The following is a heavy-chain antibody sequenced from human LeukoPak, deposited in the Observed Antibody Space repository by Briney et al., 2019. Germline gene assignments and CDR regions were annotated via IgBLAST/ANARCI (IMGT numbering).Heavy chain of an antibody. CDR2: ISGSGTST. D-gene: IGHD5-24*01. Sequence: PGGSLGLSCAASGFTYSSYAMSWVRQAPGKGLEWVSGISGSGTSTYYADSVKGRFTTSRDSSKNTVFLQMNSLRAEDTAVYYCARRVATIFGDAFDIWGQGTMVTVSS. CDR3: ARRVATIFGDAFDI. J-gene: IGHJ3*02. CDR1: GFTYSSYA. V-gene: IGHV3-23*01.